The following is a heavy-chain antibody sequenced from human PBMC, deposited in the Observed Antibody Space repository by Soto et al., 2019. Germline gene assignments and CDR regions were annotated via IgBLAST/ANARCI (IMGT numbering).Heavy chain of an antibody. CDR1: GVSLTSGTYY. J-gene: IGHJ4*02. CDR3: ASTEDVFDY. Sequence: QVQLQESGPGLVKPSQTLSLTCSVSGVSLTSGTYYWSWLRQHPGKGLEWIGYIFYSGSTDYNPSLKSRVNISVDTSKNQFSLKLSSVTAADTAVYYCASTEDVFDYWGQWTLVTVSS. V-gene: IGHV4-31*03. CDR2: IFYSGST.